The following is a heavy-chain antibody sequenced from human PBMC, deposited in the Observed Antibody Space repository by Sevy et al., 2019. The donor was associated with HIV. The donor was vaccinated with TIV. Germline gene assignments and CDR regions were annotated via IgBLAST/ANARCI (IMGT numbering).Heavy chain of an antibody. J-gene: IGHJ4*02. CDR2: ISSSGNTI. CDR1: GFTFSSYE. D-gene: IGHD3-16*02. Sequence: GGSLRLSCEASGFTFSSYEMNWVRQAPGKGLEWVSYISSSGNTIYYADSVKGRFTISRDNTKNTLFLQLNSLRPEDTAVYYCVREGRNYEYVWGTYHSGFRAQGTLVTVSS. CDR3: VREGRNYEYVWGTYHSGF. V-gene: IGHV3-48*03.